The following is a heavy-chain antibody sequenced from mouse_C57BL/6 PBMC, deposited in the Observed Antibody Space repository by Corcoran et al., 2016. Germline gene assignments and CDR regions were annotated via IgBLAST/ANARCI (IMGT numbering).Heavy chain of an antibody. J-gene: IGHJ3*01. CDR1: GYTFTDYY. D-gene: IGHD2-4*01. CDR3: ARSRLGVFAY. V-gene: IGHV1-26*01. CDR2: INPNNGGT. Sequence: EVQLQQSGPELVKPGASVKISCKASGYTFTDYYMNWVKQSHGKSLEWIGDINPNNGGTSYNQKFKGKATLTVDKSSSTAYMELRSLTSEDSAVYYCARSRLGVFAYWGQGTLVTVSA.